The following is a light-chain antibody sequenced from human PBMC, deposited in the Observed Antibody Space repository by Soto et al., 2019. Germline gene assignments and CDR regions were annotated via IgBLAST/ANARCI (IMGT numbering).Light chain of an antibody. J-gene: IGKJ1*01. CDR3: QVYDDSPRT. CDR1: QSVSSN. Sequence: EIEMTHSPPTLSVSPPEQAPLSCKASQSVSSNLAWYQQKPGQAPRLLIYGASTRATGIPARFSGSGSGAEFTLTISSLQSEDFAVYFCQVYDDSPRTFGLGTKVDIK. CDR2: GAS. V-gene: IGKV3-15*01.